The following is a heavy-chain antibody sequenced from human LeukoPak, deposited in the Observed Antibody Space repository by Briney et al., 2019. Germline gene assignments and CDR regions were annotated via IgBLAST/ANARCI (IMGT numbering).Heavy chain of an antibody. CDR3: ARISGEQLVRPYYHMDV. J-gene: IGHJ6*03. CDR1: GFNFSSYN. D-gene: IGHD6-6*01. Sequence: GGSLRLSCAASGFNFSSYNMNWVRQAPGKGLEWVSSIKSNSRYMYYADSVKGRFTISRDNAKNSLYLQMNRLRAEDTAVYYCARISGEQLVRPYYHMDVWGTGTTVTVSS. CDR2: IKSNSRYM. V-gene: IGHV3-21*01.